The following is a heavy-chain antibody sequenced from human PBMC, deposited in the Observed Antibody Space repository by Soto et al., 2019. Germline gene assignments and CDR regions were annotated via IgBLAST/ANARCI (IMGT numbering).Heavy chain of an antibody. CDR3: ARGYYDFWSGYYGNWFDP. Sequence: SETLSLTCAVYGGSFSGYYWSWIRQPPGKGLEWIGEINHSGSTNYNPSLKSRVTISVDTSKNQFSLKLSSVTAADTAVYYCARGYYDFWSGYYGNWFDPWGKGTLVTVSS. J-gene: IGHJ5*02. CDR2: INHSGST. D-gene: IGHD3-3*01. CDR1: GGSFSGYY. V-gene: IGHV4-34*01.